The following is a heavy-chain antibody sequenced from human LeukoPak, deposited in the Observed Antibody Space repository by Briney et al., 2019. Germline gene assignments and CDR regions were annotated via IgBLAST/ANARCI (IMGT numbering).Heavy chain of an antibody. CDR1: GYTFTNYG. V-gene: IGHV1-18*04. J-gene: IGHJ4*02. CDR2: ISVYNGNT. D-gene: IGHD3-10*01. CDR3: VREDHRGVRGDF. Sequence: ASVKASCKASGYTFTNYGVSWVRQAPGQGLEWMGWISVYNGNTNYAQKLQGRVTMTTDTSTTTAYMELRSLRSDDTAVYYCVREDHRGVRGDFWGQGTLVIVSS.